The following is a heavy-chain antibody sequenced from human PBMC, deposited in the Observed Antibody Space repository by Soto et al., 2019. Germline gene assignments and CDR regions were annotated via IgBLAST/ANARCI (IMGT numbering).Heavy chain of an antibody. V-gene: IGHV4-34*01. D-gene: IGHD1-26*01. Sequence: SETLSLTCAVYGGSFSGYYWSWIRQPPGKGLEWIGEINHSGSTNYNPSLKSRVTISVDTSKNQFSRKLRSVTAADTAVYYCARGPRGGGSYRPFDYWGQGTLVTVSS. CDR3: ARGPRGGGSYRPFDY. CDR2: INHSGST. J-gene: IGHJ4*02. CDR1: GGSFSGYY.